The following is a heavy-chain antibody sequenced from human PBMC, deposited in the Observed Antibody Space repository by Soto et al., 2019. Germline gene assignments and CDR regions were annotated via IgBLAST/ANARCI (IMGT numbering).Heavy chain of an antibody. V-gene: IGHV4-59*01. J-gene: IGHJ4*02. CDR1: GGSIRGVY. CDR3: ARSFSDWYYFDY. Sequence: SETLCLSWSVSGGSIRGVYWNWIRQTPGKGLEWIANIYHSGATNYNPSLKSRVTISIDTSKNQFSLNLNSVTAADTAIYFCARSFSDWYYFDYWGLGTLVTV. CDR2: IYHSGAT. D-gene: IGHD3-9*01.